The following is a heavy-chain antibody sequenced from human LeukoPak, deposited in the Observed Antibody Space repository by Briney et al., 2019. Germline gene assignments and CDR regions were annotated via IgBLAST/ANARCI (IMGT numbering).Heavy chain of an antibody. J-gene: IGHJ3*02. CDR2: ISSSSSYI. CDR3: ARWIIGAARPGDAFDI. D-gene: IGHD6-6*01. CDR1: GFTFSSYS. Sequence: GGSLRLSCAASGFTFSSYSMNWARQAPGKGLEWVSSISSSSSYIYYADSVKGRFTISRDNAKNSLYLQMNSLRAEDTAVYYCARWIIGAARPGDAFDIWGQGTMVTVSS. V-gene: IGHV3-21*01.